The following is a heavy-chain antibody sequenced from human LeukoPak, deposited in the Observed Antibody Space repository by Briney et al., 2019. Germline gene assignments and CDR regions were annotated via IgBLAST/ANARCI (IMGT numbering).Heavy chain of an antibody. CDR3: ARGPLCSGGSCSSGYFFY. Sequence: GGSLRLSCAASGFILRDHYMDWGRHAPGKGLECRGRSRDKTSSYNTEYAASVKGRFTISRNHSKNSLYLQMDSPKSEDTVMYCWARGPLCSGGSCSSGYFFYWGQGIQVTVSS. CDR2: SRDKTSSYNT. V-gene: IGHV3-72*01. J-gene: IGHJ4*02. CDR1: GFILRDHY. D-gene: IGHD2-15*01.